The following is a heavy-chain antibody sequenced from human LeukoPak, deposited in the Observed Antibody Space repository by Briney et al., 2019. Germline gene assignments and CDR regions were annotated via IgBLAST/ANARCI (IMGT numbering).Heavy chain of an antibody. CDR1: GFTFSSYA. V-gene: IGHV3-64*01. Sequence: GGSLRLSCAASGFTFSSYAMHWVRQAPGKGLEYVSTISSNGGSTYYANSVKGRFTISRDNSKNTLYLQMGSLRAEDMAVYYCARAVLGDGPPKYYYYYMDVWGKGTTVTISS. J-gene: IGHJ6*03. D-gene: IGHD3-16*01. CDR3: ARAVLGDGPPKYYYYYMDV. CDR2: ISSNGGST.